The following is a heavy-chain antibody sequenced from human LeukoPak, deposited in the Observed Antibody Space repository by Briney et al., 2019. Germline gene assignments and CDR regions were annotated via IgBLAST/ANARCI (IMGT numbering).Heavy chain of an antibody. CDR2: ISYDGSNK. J-gene: IGHJ5*02. Sequence: GGSLRLSCAASGFTVSSYGMHWVRQAPGKGLEWVAVISYDGSNKYYADTVKGRFTISRDNSKNTLYLQMSSLRAEDTAVYYCAKDPYGDYVSGNWFDPWGQGTLVTVSS. V-gene: IGHV3-30*18. CDR3: AKDPYGDYVSGNWFDP. D-gene: IGHD4-17*01. CDR1: GFTVSSYG.